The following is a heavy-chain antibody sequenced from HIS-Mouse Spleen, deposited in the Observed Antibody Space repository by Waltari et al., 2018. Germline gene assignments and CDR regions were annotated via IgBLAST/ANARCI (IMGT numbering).Heavy chain of an antibody. CDR2: SNPNSGGT. J-gene: IGHJ4*02. D-gene: IGHD2-8*01. CDR3: ARLGVFDY. CDR1: GYTFTGYY. Sequence: QVQLVQSGAEVKKPGASVKVSCKASGYTFTGYYSPWVRQAPGQGIGWRGWSNPNSGGTNQAKKFQGRVTMTRDPSSSTAYMELSRLRSDDTAVYYCARLGVFDYWGQGTLVTVSS. V-gene: IGHV1-2*02.